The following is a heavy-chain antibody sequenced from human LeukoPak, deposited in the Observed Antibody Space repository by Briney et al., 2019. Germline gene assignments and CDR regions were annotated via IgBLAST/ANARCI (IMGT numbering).Heavy chain of an antibody. CDR1: GDTFSTYD. CDR2: INPKSGNT. Sequence: ASVKVSCKASGDTFSTYDVNWVRQATGQGPEWTGWINPKSGNTGTAQKFQGRVTLTWSTSVSTAYMDLSRLGSEDTAVYFCARGKSKYGSEAFDIWGQGTKVTVSS. J-gene: IGHJ3*02. V-gene: IGHV1-8*01. D-gene: IGHD2-2*01. CDR3: ARGKSKYGSEAFDI.